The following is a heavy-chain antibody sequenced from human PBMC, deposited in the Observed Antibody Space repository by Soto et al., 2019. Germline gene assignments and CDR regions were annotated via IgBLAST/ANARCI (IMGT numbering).Heavy chain of an antibody. CDR2: ISAFNGNT. CDR3: ARDRGVAPPVAGNTHYYYHMDV. V-gene: IGHV1-18*01. CDR1: GYSFTNYG. Sequence: QDQLLQSGAEVKKPGASVTVSCKASGYSFTNYGITWVRQAPGQGLEWMGWISAFNGNTHYAQKLQGRGTMTTDASTSTAFLELRSLISDDTAVYYCARDRGVAPPVAGNTHYYYHMDVWGKGTTVTVSS. D-gene: IGHD6-19*01. J-gene: IGHJ6*03.